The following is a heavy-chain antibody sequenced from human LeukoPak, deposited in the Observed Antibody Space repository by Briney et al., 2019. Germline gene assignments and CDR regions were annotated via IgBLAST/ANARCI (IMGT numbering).Heavy chain of an antibody. CDR1: GFTFSNCA. D-gene: IGHD2-15*01. V-gene: IGHV3-23*01. CDR3: AKSRGGSFPGGFDP. Sequence: PGGSLRLSCAASGFTFSNCAMTWVRQAPGKGLEWVSGISGSGGKTYNADSLKGRFTISRDNSKNTLYLQMNSLRVEDTAIYYCAKSRGGSFPGGFDPWGHGTLVTISS. J-gene: IGHJ5*02. CDR2: ISGSGGKT.